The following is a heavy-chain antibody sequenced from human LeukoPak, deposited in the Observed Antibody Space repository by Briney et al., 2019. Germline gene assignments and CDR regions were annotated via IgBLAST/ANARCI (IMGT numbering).Heavy chain of an antibody. CDR3: ASTRTITMVRGVDP. CDR1: GYSISSGYY. J-gene: IGHJ5*02. Sequence: PSETLSLTCTVSGYSISSGYYWGWIRQPPGKGLEWIGSIYHSGSTYYNPSLKSRVTISVDTSKNQFSLKLSSVTAADTAVYYCASTRTITMVRGVDPWGQGTLVTVSS. D-gene: IGHD3-10*01. V-gene: IGHV4-38-2*02. CDR2: IYHSGST.